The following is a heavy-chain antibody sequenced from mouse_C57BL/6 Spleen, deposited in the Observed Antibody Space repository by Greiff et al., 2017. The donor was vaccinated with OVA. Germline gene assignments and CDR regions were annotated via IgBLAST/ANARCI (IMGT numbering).Heavy chain of an antibody. CDR2: ILPGSGST. CDR1: GYTFTGYW. J-gene: IGHJ3*01. Sequence: VQLQQSGAELMKPGASVKLSCKATGYTFTGYWIEWVKQRPGHGLEWIGEILPGSGSTNYNENFNGKATFTADTSANTAYMQLSSLTTEDSAIYYCARKEENDYDVAWFAYWGQGTLVTVSA. V-gene: IGHV1-9*01. CDR3: ARKEENDYDVAWFAY. D-gene: IGHD2-4*01.